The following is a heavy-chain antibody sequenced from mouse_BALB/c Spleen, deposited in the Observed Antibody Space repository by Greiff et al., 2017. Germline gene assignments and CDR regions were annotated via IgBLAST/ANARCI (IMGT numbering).Heavy chain of an antibody. D-gene: IGHD2-3*01. CDR3: ARWRYDGYYFDY. CDR2: ISYSGST. J-gene: IGHJ2*01. CDR1: GDSITSGY. V-gene: IGHV3-8*02. Sequence: DVKLVESGPSLVKPSQTLSLTCSVTGDSITSGYWNWIRKFPGNKLEYMGYISYSGSTYYNPSLKSRISITRDTSKNQYYLQLNSVTTEDTATYYCARWRYDGYYFDYGGQGTTLTVSS.